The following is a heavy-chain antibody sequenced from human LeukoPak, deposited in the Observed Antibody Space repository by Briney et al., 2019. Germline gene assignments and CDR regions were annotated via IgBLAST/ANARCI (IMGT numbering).Heavy chain of an antibody. CDR1: GGSISNYY. D-gene: IGHD3-22*01. CDR2: IYYSGNT. Sequence: PSETLSPTCTVSGGSISNYYWSWIRQPPGKGLEWIGHIYYSGNTNYNPSLKSRVTMSVDTSKNELSLKVTSVTAADTAVYYCARGRAYHDSTGYFYWGPGTLVTVSS. V-gene: IGHV4-59*01. J-gene: IGHJ4*02. CDR3: ARGRAYHDSTGYFY.